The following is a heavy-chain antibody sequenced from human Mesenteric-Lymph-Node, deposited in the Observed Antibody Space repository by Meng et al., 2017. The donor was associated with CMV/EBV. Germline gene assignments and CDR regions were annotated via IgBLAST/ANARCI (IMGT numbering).Heavy chain of an antibody. V-gene: IGHV3-21*01. CDR3: AGAPSYDFWSGYYRDYYYYGMDV. D-gene: IGHD3-3*01. CDR1: GFTFSSYS. Sequence: GGSLRLSCAASGFTFSSYSMNWVRQAPGKGLEWVSSISSSSSYIYYADSVKGRFTISRDNAKNSLYLQMNSLRAEDTAVYYCAGAPSYDFWSGYYRDYYYYGMDVWGQGTTVTVSS. CDR2: ISSSSSYI. J-gene: IGHJ6*02.